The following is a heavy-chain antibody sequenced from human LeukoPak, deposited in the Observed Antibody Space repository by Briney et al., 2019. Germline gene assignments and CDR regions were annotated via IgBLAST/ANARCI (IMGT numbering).Heavy chain of an antibody. CDR1: GGSISSSSYY. D-gene: IGHD3-16*02. V-gene: IGHV4-61*05. Sequence: PSETLSLTCTVSGGSISSSSYYWGWIRQPPGKGLEWIGYIYYSGNTDYNPSLKSRVTISVDTSKNQFSLRLNSVTAADTAVYYCARYRNEALFAFDIWGQGTMVTVSS. CDR3: ARYRNEALFAFDI. J-gene: IGHJ3*02. CDR2: IYYSGNT.